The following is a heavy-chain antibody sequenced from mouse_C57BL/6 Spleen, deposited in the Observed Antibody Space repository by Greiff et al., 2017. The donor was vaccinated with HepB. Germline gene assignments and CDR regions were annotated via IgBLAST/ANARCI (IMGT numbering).Heavy chain of an antibody. J-gene: IGHJ4*01. Sequence: EVKVVESGGGLVKPGGSLKLSCAASGFTFSSYAMSWVRQTPEKRLEWVATISDGGSYTYYPDNVKGRFTISRDNAKNNLYLQMSHLKSEDTAMYYCARDPNWDYAMDYWGQGTSVTVSS. CDR1: GFTFSSYA. CDR3: ARDPNWDYAMDY. CDR2: ISDGGSYT. D-gene: IGHD4-1*02. V-gene: IGHV5-4*01.